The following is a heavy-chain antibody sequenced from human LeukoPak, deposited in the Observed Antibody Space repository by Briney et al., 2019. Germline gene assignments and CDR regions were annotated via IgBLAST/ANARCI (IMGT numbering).Heavy chain of an antibody. CDR3: ARQIMIRGLLQNYFDQ. D-gene: IGHD3-10*01. V-gene: IGHV4-39*01. CDR2: IYYSGST. CDR1: GGSISSGSYY. J-gene: IGHJ4*02. Sequence: SETLSLTCSVSGGSISSGSYYWGWIRQPPGKGLEWIGIIYYSGSTYYNPSLKSRITVSVDRPKNQFSLRLTSVTAADAAVYFCARQIMIRGLLQNYFDQWGQGTLVTVSS.